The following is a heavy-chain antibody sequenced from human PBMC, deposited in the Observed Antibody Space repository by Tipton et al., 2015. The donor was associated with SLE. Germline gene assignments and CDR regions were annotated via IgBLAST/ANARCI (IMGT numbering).Heavy chain of an antibody. CDR2: IYNSGST. J-gene: IGHJ5*02. V-gene: IGHV4-59*01. CDR3: ARDSLSGDSWFAP. D-gene: IGHD1-1*01. CDR1: GASIRSYY. Sequence: TLSLTCTVSGASIRSYYWSWIRQPPGKGLEWIGNIYNSGSTNYNPSLKSRVTMSLDTSKNQFSLKLSSVTAADTAVYYCARDSLSGDSWFAPWGQGTLVTVSS.